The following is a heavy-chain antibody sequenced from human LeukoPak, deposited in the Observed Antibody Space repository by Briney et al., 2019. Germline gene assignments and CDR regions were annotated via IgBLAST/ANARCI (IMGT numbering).Heavy chain of an antibody. D-gene: IGHD1-26*01. Sequence: SETLSLTCTVSGDSVSSYYWTWIRQPAGQGLEWIGRIYSSGTTHYNPSLKSRVTMSVDTSKNQFTLKLSSVTATDTAVYYCAREGSFRPFDYWGQGTLVTVSS. CDR2: IYSSGTT. CDR3: AREGSFRPFDY. V-gene: IGHV4-4*07. J-gene: IGHJ4*02. CDR1: GDSVSSYY.